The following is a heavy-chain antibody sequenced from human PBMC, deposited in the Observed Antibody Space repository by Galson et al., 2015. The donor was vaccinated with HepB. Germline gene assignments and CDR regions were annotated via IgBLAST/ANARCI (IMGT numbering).Heavy chain of an antibody. Sequence: SLRLSCAASGLTFSKYAMTWVRQAPGKGLEWVSAIGTSGGNTYYADSVKGRFTISRDNSKNTLYLQMNSLRAEDTAVYYCAIHPPGIVPKGGDDWGQGTLVTVSS. CDR1: GLTFSKYA. CDR3: AIHPPGIVPKGGDD. D-gene: IGHD2-2*01. CDR2: IGTSGGNT. J-gene: IGHJ4*02. V-gene: IGHV3-23*01.